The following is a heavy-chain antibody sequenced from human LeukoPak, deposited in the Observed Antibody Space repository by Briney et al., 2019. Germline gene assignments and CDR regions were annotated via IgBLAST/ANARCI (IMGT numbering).Heavy chain of an antibody. CDR3: AKDQGEWLAKYHFDY. V-gene: IGHV3-30*18. D-gene: IGHD6-19*01. J-gene: IGHJ4*01. CDR2: ISYDGSNK. Sequence: PGGSLRLSCAASGFTFSSYGMHWVRQAPGKGLEWVAVISYDGSNKYYADSVKGRFTISRDNSKNTLYLQMNSLRAEDTAVYYCAKDQGEWLAKYHFDYWGQGTLVTVSS. CDR1: GFTFSSYG.